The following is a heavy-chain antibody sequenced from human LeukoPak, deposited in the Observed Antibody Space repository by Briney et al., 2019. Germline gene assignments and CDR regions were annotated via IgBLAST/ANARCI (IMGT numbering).Heavy chain of an antibody. CDR2: IYYSGST. D-gene: IGHD6-19*01. J-gene: IGHJ4*02. Sequence: SETLSLTCTVSGGSISSGGYYWSWIRQHPGKGLEWIGYIYYSGSTYYNPSLKSRVTISVDTSKNQFSLKLSSVTAADTAVYYCARVGRVAVAAYSDYWGQGTLVTVSS. V-gene: IGHV4-31*03. CDR3: ARVGRVAVAAYSDY. CDR1: GGSISSGGYY.